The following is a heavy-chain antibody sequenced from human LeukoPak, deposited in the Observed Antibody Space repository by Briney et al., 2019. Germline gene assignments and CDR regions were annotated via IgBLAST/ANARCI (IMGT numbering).Heavy chain of an antibody. CDR1: GFTFISIW. Sequence: GGSLRLSCATSGFTFISIWMSWVCQALGKRLECVANIKHDGSETNYVDSVKGRFTISRDNAKNSLHLQMNSLRVEDTAVYYCAKNGGPHGMDVWGQGTTVTVSS. CDR2: IKHDGSET. V-gene: IGHV3-7*02. CDR3: AKNGGPHGMDV. J-gene: IGHJ6*02. D-gene: IGHD3-16*01.